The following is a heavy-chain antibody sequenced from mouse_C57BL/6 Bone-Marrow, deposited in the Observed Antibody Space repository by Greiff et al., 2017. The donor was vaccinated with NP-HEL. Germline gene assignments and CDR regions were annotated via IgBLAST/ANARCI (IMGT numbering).Heavy chain of an antibody. D-gene: IGHD2-5*01. CDR2: IDPTSGGT. CDR1: GYTFTSYW. V-gene: IGHV1-72*01. Sequence: QVQLQQSGAELVKPGASVKLSCKASGYTFTSYWMHWVKQRPGRGLEWIGRIDPTSGGTKYNEKFKSKATLTVDKPSSTAYMQLSSLTSEDSAVYYCARWAYYSNYEFAYWGQGTLVTVSA. CDR3: ARWAYYSNYEFAY. J-gene: IGHJ3*01.